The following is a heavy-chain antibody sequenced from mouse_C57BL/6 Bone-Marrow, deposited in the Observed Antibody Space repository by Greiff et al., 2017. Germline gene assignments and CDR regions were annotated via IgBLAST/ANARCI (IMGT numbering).Heavy chain of an antibody. CDR2: IDPETGGT. V-gene: IGHV1-15*01. CDR3: TRSYYFAWFAY. CDR1: GYTFTDYE. D-gene: IGHD1-1*01. Sequence: VQLQQSGAELVRPGASVTLSCKASGYTFTDYEMHWVKQTPVHGLEWIGAIDPETGGTAYNQKFKGKAILTADKSSSTAYMELRILTSEDSAVYYCTRSYYFAWFAYWGQGTLVTVSA. J-gene: IGHJ3*01.